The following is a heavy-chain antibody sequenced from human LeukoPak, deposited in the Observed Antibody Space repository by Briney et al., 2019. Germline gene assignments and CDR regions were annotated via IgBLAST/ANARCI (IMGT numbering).Heavy chain of an antibody. Sequence: GGSLRLSCAVSGFTFCSYWLSWGGQGLGNGLEWVANIKQDGSEKYYVDSVKGRFTISRDNAKNSLYLQMNSLRADDTAVFYCARGLTVDFWGQGTLVTVSS. J-gene: IGHJ4*02. D-gene: IGHD4/OR15-4a*01. CDR3: ARGLTVDF. V-gene: IGHV3-7*04. CDR1: GFTFCSYW. CDR2: IKQDGSEK.